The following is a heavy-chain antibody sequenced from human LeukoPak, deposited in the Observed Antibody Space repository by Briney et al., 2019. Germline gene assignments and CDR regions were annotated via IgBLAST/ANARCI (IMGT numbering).Heavy chain of an antibody. V-gene: IGHV6-1*01. CDR1: GDSVSSDSVA. J-gene: IGHJ4*02. Sequence: SQTLSLTCDISGDSVSSDSVAWNWIRQSPSRGLEWLGRTYYRSKWYDDYAVSVKSQITINPDTSKNQFSLHLNSVTPEDTAVYYCAMTGGSRWLQLTLTTPFDYWGQGTLVTVSS. CDR2: TYYRSKWYD. CDR3: AMTGGSRWLQLTLTTPFDY. D-gene: IGHD5-24*01.